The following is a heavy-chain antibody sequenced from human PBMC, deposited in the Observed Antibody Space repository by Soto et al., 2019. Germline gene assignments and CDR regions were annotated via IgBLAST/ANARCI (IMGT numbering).Heavy chain of an antibody. V-gene: IGHV3-21*06. Sequence: GGSLRLSCAASGLTFTWSSMNWVRQAPGKGLEWVSSISSTTNYIYYGDSMKGRFTISRDNAKNSLYLEMNSLRAEDTAVYYWARESEDLTSNFDYWSKGTRVT. CDR2: ISSTTNYI. CDR1: GLTFTWSS. CDR3: ARESEDLTSNFDY. J-gene: IGHJ4*02.